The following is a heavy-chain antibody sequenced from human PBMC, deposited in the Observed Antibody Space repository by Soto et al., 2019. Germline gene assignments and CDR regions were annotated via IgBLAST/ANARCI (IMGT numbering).Heavy chain of an antibody. Sequence: QVQLEQSGAEVKKPGSSVKVSCKASGGTFSTSAISWVRQAPGQGLEWMGGIMPISRKQDYPQKFQGRVTVTADEYTSTAYMELSGLRSDDTAVYYCARDKDRQQLGGNYYYVLDVWCQGTTVIVSS. D-gene: IGHD3-3*02. CDR2: IMPISRKQ. J-gene: IGHJ6*02. V-gene: IGHV1-69*12. CDR3: ARDKDRQQLGGNYYYVLDV. CDR1: GGTFSTSA.